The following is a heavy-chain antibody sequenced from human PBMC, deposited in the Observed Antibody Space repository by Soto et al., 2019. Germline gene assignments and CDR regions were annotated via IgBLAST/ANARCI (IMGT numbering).Heavy chain of an antibody. Sequence: QVQLVQSGAEVKKPGASVKVSCKASGYTFTSYDINWVRQATGQGPEWMGWMNPNSGNSGYAQKFQGRVTMTRDTSLTTDYMELSSLRYEDTAVYYCARSQVNYDSSGYNDHWGQGTLVTVAS. CDR2: MNPNSGNS. J-gene: IGHJ4*02. CDR3: ARSQVNYDSSGYNDH. CDR1: GYTFTSYD. V-gene: IGHV1-8*01. D-gene: IGHD3-22*01.